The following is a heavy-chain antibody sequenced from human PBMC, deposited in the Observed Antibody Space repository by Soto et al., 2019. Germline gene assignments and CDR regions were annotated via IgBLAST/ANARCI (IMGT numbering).Heavy chain of an antibody. CDR3: AKASWGGQFRYFDL. J-gene: IGHJ2*01. Sequence: QVQLLESGGGVVQPGRSLRLSCAASGFTFSSYGMHWVSQAPGKGLEWVAVISYDGSNKYYADSVKGRFTISRDNSKNTLYLQMNSLRAEDTAVYYCAKASWGGQFRYFDLWGRGTLVTVSS. CDR2: ISYDGSNK. CDR1: GFTFSSYG. V-gene: IGHV3-30*18. D-gene: IGHD3-16*01.